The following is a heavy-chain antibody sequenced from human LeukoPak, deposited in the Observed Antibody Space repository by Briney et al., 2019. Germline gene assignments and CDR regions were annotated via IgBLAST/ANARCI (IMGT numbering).Heavy chain of an antibody. V-gene: IGHV3-66*02. CDR2: IYSDGST. CDR1: GFTVSSSY. CDR3: ARDRSSGYSDALDI. D-gene: IGHD3-22*01. Sequence: GGSLRLSCAASGFTVSSSYMNWVRQAPGKGLEWVSVIYSDGSTYYADSVKGRFTISRDNSKNTLYSQMNRLRAEDTAVYYCARDRSSGYSDALDIWGQGTMVTVSS. J-gene: IGHJ3*02.